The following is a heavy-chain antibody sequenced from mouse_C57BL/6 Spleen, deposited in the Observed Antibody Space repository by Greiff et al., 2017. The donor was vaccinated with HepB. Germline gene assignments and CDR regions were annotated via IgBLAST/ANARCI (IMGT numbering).Heavy chain of an antibody. D-gene: IGHD1-1*01. CDR3: ARSDYGSSYAMDY. J-gene: IGHJ4*01. CDR1: GYTFTSYT. Sequence: QVQLQQSGAELARPGASVKMSCKASGYTFTSYTMHWVKQRPGQGLEWIGYINPSSGYTKYNQKFKDKATLTADKSSSTAYMQLSSLTSEDSAVYYCARSDYGSSYAMDYWGQGTSVTVSS. V-gene: IGHV1-4*01. CDR2: INPSSGYT.